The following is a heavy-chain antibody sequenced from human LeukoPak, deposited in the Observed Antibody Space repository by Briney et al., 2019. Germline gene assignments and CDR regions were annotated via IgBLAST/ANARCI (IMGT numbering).Heavy chain of an antibody. V-gene: IGHV3-30*03. CDR3: ARGESSYCSGGCYFAS. CDR1: GFTFSSYG. D-gene: IGHD2-15*01. CDR2: ISYDGSNK. J-gene: IGHJ5*01. Sequence: GGSLRLSCTASGFTFSSYGMHWVRQAPGKGLEWVAVISYDGSNKYYADSVKGRFTISRDNSKNTLYLQMNSLRAEDTATYYCARGESSYCSGGCYFASWGQGTLVTISS.